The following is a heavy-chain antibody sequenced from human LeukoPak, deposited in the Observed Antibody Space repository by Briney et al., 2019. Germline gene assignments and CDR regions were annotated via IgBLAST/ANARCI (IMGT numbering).Heavy chain of an antibody. V-gene: IGHV4-59*01. CDR1: GGSISSYY. CDR2: IYYGGTT. Sequence: SETLSLTCTVSGGSISSYYWSWIRQPPGKGLEWIGYIYYGGTTNYNPSLKSRVTISVDTSMSQFSLRLSSVTAADTAVYYCARIGDSVTTLRSYYFDYWGQGTLVTVSS. J-gene: IGHJ4*02. CDR3: ARIGDSVTTLRSYYFDY. D-gene: IGHD4-17*01.